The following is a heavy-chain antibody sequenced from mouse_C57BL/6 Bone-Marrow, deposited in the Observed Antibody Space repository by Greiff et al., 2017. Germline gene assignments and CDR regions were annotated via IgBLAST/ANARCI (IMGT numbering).Heavy chain of an antibody. Sequence: QVQLQQPGAELVKPGASVKMSCKASGYTFTSYWITWVKQRPGQGLEWIGDIYPGSGSTNYNEKFKSKATLTVDTSSSTAYMQLSSLTSEDSAVXYCARWVLRLDYAMDYWGQGTSVTVSS. V-gene: IGHV1-55*01. CDR2: IYPGSGST. CDR3: ARWVLRLDYAMDY. J-gene: IGHJ4*01. CDR1: GYTFTSYW. D-gene: IGHD2-3*01.